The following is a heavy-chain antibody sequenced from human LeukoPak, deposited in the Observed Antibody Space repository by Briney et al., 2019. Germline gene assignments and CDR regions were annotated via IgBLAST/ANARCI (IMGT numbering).Heavy chain of an antibody. CDR3: AKDLLQTFFFDSSGYYSDAFGM. J-gene: IGHJ3*02. Sequence: GGSLRLSCAASEFTFSIFAMSWVRQAPGKGLEWVSTISGSGDNTYYADSVKGRFTISRDNSKNTLSLHMNTLRAEDTAVYYCAKDLLQTFFFDSSGYYSDAFGMWGQGTMVTVSP. CDR2: ISGSGDNT. V-gene: IGHV3-23*01. CDR1: EFTFSIFA. D-gene: IGHD3-22*01.